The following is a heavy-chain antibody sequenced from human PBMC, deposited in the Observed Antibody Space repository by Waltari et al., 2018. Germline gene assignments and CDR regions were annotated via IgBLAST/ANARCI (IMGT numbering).Heavy chain of an antibody. CDR1: GGTFSSYA. Sequence: QVQLVQSGAEVKKPGSSVKVSCKASGGTFSSYAISWVRPAPGQGLAWMGGIIPIRGKANHEQKFQGRVTITPDKTQSKAQLGRGRLESGEPGVYCRGRGGGGEMATIGVYWGQGTLVTVSS. V-gene: IGHV1-69*10. CDR2: IIPIRGKA. CDR3: GRGGGGEMATIGVY. D-gene: IGHD5-12*01. J-gene: IGHJ4*02.